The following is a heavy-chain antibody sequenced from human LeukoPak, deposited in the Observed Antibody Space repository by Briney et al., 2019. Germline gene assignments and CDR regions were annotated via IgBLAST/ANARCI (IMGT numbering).Heavy chain of an antibody. CDR1: GGPISSFY. J-gene: IGHJ4*02. CDR2: NYYSGSA. CDR3: AGGDYGDSDY. D-gene: IGHD4-17*01. V-gene: IGHV4-59*01. Sequence: SETLSLTCTVSGGPISSFYWSWIRQSPGKGLEWIGYNYYSGSANYNPSLKSRVTISVDASKNQFSLKLSSVTAADTAVYYCAGGDYGDSDYWGQGILVTVSS.